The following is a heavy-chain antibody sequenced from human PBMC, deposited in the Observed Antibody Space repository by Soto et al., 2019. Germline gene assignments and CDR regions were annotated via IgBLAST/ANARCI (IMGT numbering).Heavy chain of an antibody. Sequence: GGSLRLSCAASGFTFSSYAMHWVRQAPGKGLEWVAVISYDGSNKYYADSVKGRFTISRDNSKNTLYLQMNSLRAEDTAVYYCARDVYYDFWSGCPGYWGQGTLVTVSS. J-gene: IGHJ4*02. CDR3: ARDVYYDFWSGCPGY. CDR1: GFTFSSYA. D-gene: IGHD3-3*01. CDR2: ISYDGSNK. V-gene: IGHV3-30-3*01.